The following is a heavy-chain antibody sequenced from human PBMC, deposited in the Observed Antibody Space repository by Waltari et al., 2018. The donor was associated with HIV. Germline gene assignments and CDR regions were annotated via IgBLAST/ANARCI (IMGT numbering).Heavy chain of an antibody. CDR3: ARGSEYSGYADAFDI. CDR2: IYSGGST. D-gene: IGHD5-12*01. J-gene: IGHJ3*02. V-gene: IGHV3-53*02. Sequence: EVQLVETGGGLIQPGGSLRLSCAASEFPVSRYYMSWVRQAPGKGLEWVSVIYSGGSTYYADSVKGRFTISRDNSKNTLYLQMNSLRAEDTAIYYCARGSEYSGYADAFDIWGQGTMVTVSS. CDR1: EFPVSRYY.